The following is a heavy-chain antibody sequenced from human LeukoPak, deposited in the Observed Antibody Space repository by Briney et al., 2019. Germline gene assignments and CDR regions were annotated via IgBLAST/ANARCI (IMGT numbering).Heavy chain of an antibody. CDR1: GGSISHSNYY. V-gene: IGHV4-4*07. Sequence: SETLSLTCSVSGGSISHSNYYWSWIRQPAGKGLEWIGRIYSTGSTNYNPSLKSRVTMSVDTSKNQFSLKLSSVTAADTAVYYCARDSGGRAVAATNNWFDPWGQGTLVTVSS. CDR3: ARDSGGRAVAATNNWFDP. CDR2: IYSTGST. D-gene: IGHD6-19*01. J-gene: IGHJ5*02.